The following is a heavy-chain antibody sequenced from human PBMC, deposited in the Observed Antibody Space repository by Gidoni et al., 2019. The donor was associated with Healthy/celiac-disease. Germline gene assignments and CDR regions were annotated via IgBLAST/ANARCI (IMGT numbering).Heavy chain of an antibody. V-gene: IGHV3-30-3*01. CDR1: GFTFSSYA. J-gene: IGHJ4*02. CDR2: ISYDGSNK. Sequence: QVQLVESGGGVVQPGRSLRLSCAASGFTFSSYAMHWVRQAPGKGLEWVAVISYDGSNKYYADSVKGRFTISRDNSKNTLYLQMNSLRAEDTAVYYCARFGDRGLDYWGQGTLVTVSS. CDR3: ARFGDRGLDY. D-gene: IGHD3-3*01.